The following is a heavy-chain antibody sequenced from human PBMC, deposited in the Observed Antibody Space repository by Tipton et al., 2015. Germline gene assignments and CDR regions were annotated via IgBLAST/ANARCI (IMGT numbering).Heavy chain of an antibody. Sequence: TLSLTCTVSGGSIRNYFWSWIRQPPGKGLEWIGYIFYSGSTNYNPSLKSRVTMSVDTSKNQFSLHLSSVTAADTAVYYCAREVWYNDSTGYDYWGQGTLVTVSS. V-gene: IGHV4-59*12. CDR1: GGSIRNYF. J-gene: IGHJ4*02. CDR2: IFYSGST. D-gene: IGHD3-22*01. CDR3: AREVWYNDSTGYDY.